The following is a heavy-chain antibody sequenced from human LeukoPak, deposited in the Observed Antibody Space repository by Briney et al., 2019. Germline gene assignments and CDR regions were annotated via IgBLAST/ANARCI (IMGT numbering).Heavy chain of an antibody. J-gene: IGHJ5*02. CDR1: GYTFTIYD. CDR3: ARVVDVVVVPAAIEGFDP. D-gene: IGHD2-2*02. V-gene: IGHV1-8*01. Sequence: GASVTVSFTASGYTFTIYDINWVRQATGQGLEWMGWMNPNSGNTGYAQKFQGRVTMTRNTSISTAYMELSSLRSEDTAVYYCARVVDVVVVPAAIEGFDPWGQGTLVTVSS. CDR2: MNPNSGNT.